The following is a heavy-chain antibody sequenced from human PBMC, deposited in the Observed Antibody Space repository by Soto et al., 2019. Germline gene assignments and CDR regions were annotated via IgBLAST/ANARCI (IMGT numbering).Heavy chain of an antibody. Sequence: QVQLVQSGAEVKKPGSLVKVSCKASGGTFSSYAISWVRQAPGQGLEWMGGIIPIFGTANYAQKFQGRVTITADESTSTAYMELSSLRSEDTAVYYCARERIAAAGIRYFDLWGRGTLVTVSS. CDR3: ARERIAAAGIRYFDL. J-gene: IGHJ2*01. D-gene: IGHD6-13*01. V-gene: IGHV1-69*01. CDR2: IIPIFGTA. CDR1: GGTFSSYA.